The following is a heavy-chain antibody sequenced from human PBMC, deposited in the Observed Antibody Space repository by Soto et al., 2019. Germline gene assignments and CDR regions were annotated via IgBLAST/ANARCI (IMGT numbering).Heavy chain of an antibody. CDR3: AASSGSYYGDAFDI. V-gene: IGHV1-58*01. CDR2: IVVGSGNT. D-gene: IGHD1-26*01. CDR1: GFTFTSSA. Sequence: SVKVSCKASGFTFTSSAVQWVRQARGQRLEWTGWIVVGSGNTNYAQKFQERVTITRDMSTSTAYMELSSLRSEDTAVYYCAASSGSYYGDAFDIWGQGTMVTVSS. J-gene: IGHJ3*02.